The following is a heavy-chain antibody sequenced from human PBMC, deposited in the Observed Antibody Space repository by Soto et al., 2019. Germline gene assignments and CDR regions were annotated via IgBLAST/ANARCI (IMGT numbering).Heavy chain of an antibody. Sequence: EVQLVESGGGLVQPGRSLRLSCAASGFSFDDYAMHWVRQAPGKGLEWVSGISWNSGSIAYADSVRGRFTISRDNAKNSLYLQMNSLRVEDTALYYCAKDSSSSPNYYMDVWGKGTTVTVSS. CDR1: GFSFDDYA. CDR3: AKDSSSSPNYYMDV. CDR2: ISWNSGSI. V-gene: IGHV3-9*01. J-gene: IGHJ6*03. D-gene: IGHD6-6*01.